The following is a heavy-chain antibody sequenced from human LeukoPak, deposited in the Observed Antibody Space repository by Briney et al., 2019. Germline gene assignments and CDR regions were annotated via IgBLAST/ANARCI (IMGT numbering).Heavy chain of an antibody. V-gene: IGHV1-69*01. CDR3: ARASGLTVTTFDY. Sequence: SVNVSCKASGGTFSSYAISWVRQAPGQGLEWMGGIIPIFGTANYAQKFQGRVTITADESTSTAYMELSNLRSEDTAVYYCARASGLTVTTFDYWGQGTLVTVSS. CDR1: GGTFSSYA. CDR2: IIPIFGTA. D-gene: IGHD4-17*01. J-gene: IGHJ4*02.